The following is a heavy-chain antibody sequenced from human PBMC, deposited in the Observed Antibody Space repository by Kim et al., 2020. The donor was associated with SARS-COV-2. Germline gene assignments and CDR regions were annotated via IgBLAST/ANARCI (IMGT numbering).Heavy chain of an antibody. V-gene: IGHV4-34*01. J-gene: IGHJ4*02. CDR3: ARPGSYWRAIDY. D-gene: IGHD1-26*01. Sequence: NYNPSLKSRVTISVDTSKNQFSLKLSSVTAADTAVYYCARPGSYWRAIDYWGQGTLVTVSS.